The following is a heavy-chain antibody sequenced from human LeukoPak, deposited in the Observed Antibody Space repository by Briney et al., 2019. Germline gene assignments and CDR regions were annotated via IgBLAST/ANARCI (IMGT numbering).Heavy chain of an antibody. V-gene: IGHV3-21*01. CDR2: ISSSSTFI. CDR3: ARGGSGWPR. Sequence: NAGGSLRLSCAASGFTFSTYSMNWVRQAPGEGLEWVSSISSSSTFIYYADSVKGRFTISRDNAKNSLYLQMSSLRVEDTAVYYCARGGSGWPRWGQGTLVTVSS. J-gene: IGHJ4*02. D-gene: IGHD6-19*01. CDR1: GFTFSTYS.